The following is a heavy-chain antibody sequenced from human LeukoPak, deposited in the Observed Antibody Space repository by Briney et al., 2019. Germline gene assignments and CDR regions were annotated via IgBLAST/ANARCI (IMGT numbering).Heavy chain of an antibody. CDR1: GHTFTSYY. CDR3: ALGHHGDYYGMDV. J-gene: IGHJ6*02. Sequence: ASVKVSCKASGHTFTSYYMHWVRQAPGQGLEWMGIINPSGGSTSYAQKFQGRVTMTRDTSTSTVYMELSSLRSEDTAVHYCALGHHGDYYGMDVWGQGTTVTVSS. V-gene: IGHV1-46*01. CDR2: INPSGGST. D-gene: IGHD2-21*01.